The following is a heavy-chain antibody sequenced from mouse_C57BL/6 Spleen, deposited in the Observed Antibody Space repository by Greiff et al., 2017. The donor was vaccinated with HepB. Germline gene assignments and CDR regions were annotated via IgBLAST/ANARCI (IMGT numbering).Heavy chain of an antibody. CDR3: ARQDYYDYEFAY. Sequence: EVQLQQSGPGLVKPSQSLSLTCSVTGYSITSGYYWNWIRQFPGNKLEWMGYISYDGSNNYNPSLKNRISITRDTSKNQFFLKLNSVTTEDTATYYCARQDYYDYEFAYWGQGTLVTVSA. CDR2: ISYDGSN. V-gene: IGHV3-6*01. D-gene: IGHD2-4*01. J-gene: IGHJ3*01. CDR1: GYSITSGYY.